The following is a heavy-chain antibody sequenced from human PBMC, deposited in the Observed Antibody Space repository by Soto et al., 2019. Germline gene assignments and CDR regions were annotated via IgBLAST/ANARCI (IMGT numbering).Heavy chain of an antibody. D-gene: IGHD2-8*01. CDR1: GGSICSYY. CDR2: IYYSGST. V-gene: IGHV4-59*01. J-gene: IGHJ4*02. Sequence: SETLSLTCTVSGGSICSYYWGWIRQPPGKGLEWIGYIYYSGSTNYNPSLKSRVTISVDTSKNQFSLKLSSVTAADTAVYYCARGVPPDYWGQGTLVTVSS. CDR3: ARGVPPDY.